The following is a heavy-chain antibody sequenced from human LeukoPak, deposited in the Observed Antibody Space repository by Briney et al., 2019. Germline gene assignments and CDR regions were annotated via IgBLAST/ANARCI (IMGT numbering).Heavy chain of an antibody. CDR3: ARDQVERNYYYYGMDV. V-gene: IGHV4-59*01. D-gene: IGHD1-26*01. CDR2: IYYSGST. Sequence: SETLSLTCTVSGGSISSYYRSWIRQPPGKGLEWIGYIYYSGSTNYNPSLKSRVTISVDTSKNQFSLKLSSVTAANTAVYYCARDQVERNYYYYGMDVWGQGTTVTVSS. J-gene: IGHJ6*02. CDR1: GGSISSYY.